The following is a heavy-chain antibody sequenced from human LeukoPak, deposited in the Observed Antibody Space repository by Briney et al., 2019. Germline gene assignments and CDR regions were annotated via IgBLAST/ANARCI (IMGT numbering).Heavy chain of an antibody. J-gene: IGHJ6*02. CDR2: IYYGGST. V-gene: IGHV4-59*01. CDR3: ARDYKYSSGWYGVDYYYGMDV. D-gene: IGHD6-19*01. Sequence: SETLSLTCTVSGGSISSYYWSWIRQPPGKGLEWIGYIYYGGSTNYNPSLKSRVTISVDTSKNQFSLKLSSVTAADTAVYYCARDYKYSSGWYGVDYYYGMDVWGQGTTVTVSS. CDR1: GGSISSYY.